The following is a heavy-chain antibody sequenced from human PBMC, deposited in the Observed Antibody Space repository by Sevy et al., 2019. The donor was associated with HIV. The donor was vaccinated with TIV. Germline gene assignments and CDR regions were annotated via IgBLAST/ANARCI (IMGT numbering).Heavy chain of an antibody. Sequence: ASVKVSCKASGGTFSSYAISWVRQAPGQGLEWMGGIIPILGTANYAQKFQGRVTITADESTSTAYMELSSLRSEDTAVYYCARSNDIVVVPAAIHYYYYGMDVWGQGTTVTVSS. CDR2: IIPILGTA. J-gene: IGHJ6*02. D-gene: IGHD2-2*01. V-gene: IGHV1-69*13. CDR3: ARSNDIVVVPAAIHYYYYGMDV. CDR1: GGTFSSYA.